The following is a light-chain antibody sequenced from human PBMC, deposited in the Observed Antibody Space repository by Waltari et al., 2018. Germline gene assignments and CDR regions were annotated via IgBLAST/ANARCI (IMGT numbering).Light chain of an antibody. CDR1: QSVSRA. J-gene: IGKJ1*01. CDR2: GAS. V-gene: IGKV3-20*01. Sequence: EIVLTQSPGTLSLSPGERATLSCGASQSVSRALAWYQQKPGQAPRLLISGASNRATGIPDRFSGSGSGTDFSLTISSLEPEDFAVYYCQHYVRLPATFGQGTKVEIK. CDR3: QHYVRLPAT.